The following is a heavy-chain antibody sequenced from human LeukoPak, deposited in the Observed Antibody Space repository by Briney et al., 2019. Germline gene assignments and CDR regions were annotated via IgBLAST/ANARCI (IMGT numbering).Heavy chain of an antibody. CDR1: GGSFSGYY. D-gene: IGHD6-19*01. V-gene: IGHV4-34*01. J-gene: IGHJ4*02. CDR2: INHSGST. Sequence: PSGTLSLTCAVCGGSFSGYYWSWIRQPPGKGLEWIGEINHSGSTNYNPSLKSRVTISVDTSKNQFSLKLSSVTAADTAVYYCASSSGWSPPRWGQGTLVTVSS. CDR3: ASSSGWSPPR.